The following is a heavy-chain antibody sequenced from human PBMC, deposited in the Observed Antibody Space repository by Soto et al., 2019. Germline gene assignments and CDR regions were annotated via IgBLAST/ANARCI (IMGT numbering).Heavy chain of an antibody. Sequence: PSETLSLTCAVYGGSFSGYYWSWIRQPPGQGLEWIGEINHRGSTNFNPSLKSRVTISVDTSKNQFSLKLSSVTAADTAVYYCARGDILTGYTYWGPGTLVTSPQ. CDR3: ARGDILTGYTY. D-gene: IGHD3-9*01. J-gene: IGHJ4*02. V-gene: IGHV4-34*01. CDR2: INHRGST. CDR1: GGSFSGYY.